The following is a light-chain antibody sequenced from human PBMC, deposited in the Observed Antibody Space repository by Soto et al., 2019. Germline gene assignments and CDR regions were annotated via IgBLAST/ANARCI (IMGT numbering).Light chain of an antibody. J-gene: IGKJ1*01. Sequence: IVITQSPATLSVSPVERATLSCRASQSVSSNLAWYQQKPGQAPRLLIYGASTRATGIPARFSGSGSGTEFTLTISSLQSEDFAVYYCQQYNNWPRTFGQGTKVDI. CDR1: QSVSSN. CDR2: GAS. CDR3: QQYNNWPRT. V-gene: IGKV3-15*01.